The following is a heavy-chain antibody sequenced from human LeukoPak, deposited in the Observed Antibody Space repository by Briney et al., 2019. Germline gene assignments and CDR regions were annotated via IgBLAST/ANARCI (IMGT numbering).Heavy chain of an antibody. Sequence: ASVKVSCKASGYTFTSYGISWVRQAPGQGLEWMGWISAYNGNTNYAQKFQGRVTITADKSTSTAYMELSSLRSEDTAVYYCARDGGDGYNFAIYDYWGQGTLVTVSS. CDR1: GYTFTSYG. CDR2: ISAYNGNT. V-gene: IGHV1-18*01. D-gene: IGHD5-24*01. J-gene: IGHJ4*02. CDR3: ARDGGDGYNFAIYDY.